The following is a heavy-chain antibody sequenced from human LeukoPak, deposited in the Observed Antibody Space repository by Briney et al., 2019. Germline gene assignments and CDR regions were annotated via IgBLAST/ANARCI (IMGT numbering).Heavy chain of an antibody. D-gene: IGHD2-2*02. V-gene: IGHV4-59*01. CDR2: IYYSGST. CDR1: GGSISSYY. Sequence: SETLSLTCTVSGGSISSYYWSWIRQPPGKGLEWIGYIYYSGSTNYNPSLKSRVTISVDTSKNQFSLKLSSVTAADTAVYFCARVPHCSSTSCYTRGSWFDPWGQGTLVTVSS. J-gene: IGHJ5*02. CDR3: ARVPHCSSTSCYTRGSWFDP.